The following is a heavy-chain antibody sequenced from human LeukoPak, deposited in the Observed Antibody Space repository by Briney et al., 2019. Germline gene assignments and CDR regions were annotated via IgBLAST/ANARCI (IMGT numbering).Heavy chain of an antibody. CDR3: ARTFKRFGSGSYYYYYGMDV. CDR1: GFTFSSYS. V-gene: IGHV3-48*01. J-gene: IGHJ6*02. D-gene: IGHD3-10*01. Sequence: GGSLRLSCAASGFTFSSYSMNWVRQAPGKGLEWVSYIRSSSSTIYYADSVKGRFTVSRDNAKNSLYLQMNSLRAEDTAVYYCARTFKRFGSGSYYYYYGMDVWGQGTTVTVSS. CDR2: IRSSSSTI.